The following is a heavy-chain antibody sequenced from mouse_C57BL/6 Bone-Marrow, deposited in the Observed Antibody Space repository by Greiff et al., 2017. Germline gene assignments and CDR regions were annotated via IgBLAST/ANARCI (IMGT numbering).Heavy chain of an antibody. CDR1: GYTFTSYW. V-gene: IGHV1-7*01. Sequence: QVQLTESGAELAKPGASVKLSCKASGYTFTSYWMHWVTQRPGQGLEWIGYINPSSGYTKYNQKFKDKATLTADKSSSTAYMQLSSLTYEESAVYYCARRYYGSGYFDVWGTGTTVTVSA. D-gene: IGHD1-1*01. CDR2: INPSSGYT. J-gene: IGHJ1*03. CDR3: ARRYYGSGYFDV.